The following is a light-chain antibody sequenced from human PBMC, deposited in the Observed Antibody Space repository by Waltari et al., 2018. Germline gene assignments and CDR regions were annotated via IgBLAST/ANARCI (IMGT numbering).Light chain of an antibody. CDR3: QQTYTTPYT. V-gene: IGKV1-39*01. CDR1: QSISSF. J-gene: IGKJ2*01. CDR2: AAS. Sequence: DIQMTQSPSSLSASVGDRVTLTCRASQSISSFLGWYQQTPGKAPNLLIFAASTLQSGVPSRFSGSGSGTDFTLTISSLKAEDFATYYCQQTYTTPYTYGQGTKLEIK.